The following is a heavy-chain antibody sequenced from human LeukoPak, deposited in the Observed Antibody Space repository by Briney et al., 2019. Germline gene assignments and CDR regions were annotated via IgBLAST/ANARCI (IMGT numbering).Heavy chain of an antibody. CDR1: GGTFSSYA. CDR3: ARVSIAARSPYYYGMDV. Sequence: SVKVSCKASGGTFSSYATSWVRQAPGQGLEWMGGIIPIFGTANYAQKFQGRVTITADESTSTAYMELSSLRSEDTAVYYCARVSIAARSPYYYGMDVWGQGTTVTVSS. V-gene: IGHV1-69*13. J-gene: IGHJ6*02. CDR2: IIPIFGTA. D-gene: IGHD6-6*01.